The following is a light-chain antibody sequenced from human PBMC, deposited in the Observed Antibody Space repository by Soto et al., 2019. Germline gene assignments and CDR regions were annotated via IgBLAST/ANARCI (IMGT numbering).Light chain of an antibody. CDR2: GAS. V-gene: IGKV1-39*01. J-gene: IGKJ1*01. CDR3: QQNYNTPRT. Sequence: DIQMTQSPSSLSASVGDRVTITCRASQSISNYLNWYQQKPGKAPKLLMFGASTLQSGVPSRFSGSGSGTDFTLTINSLQPEDFATYYCQQNYNTPRTFGQGTKVEIK. CDR1: QSISNY.